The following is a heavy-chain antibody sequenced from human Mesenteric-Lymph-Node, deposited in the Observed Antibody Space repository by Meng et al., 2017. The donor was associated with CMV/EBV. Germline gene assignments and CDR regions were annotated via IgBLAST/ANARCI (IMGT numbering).Heavy chain of an antibody. Sequence: SLKISCVVSGFSFHEYAMHWVRQAPGKGLEWVSGISWRSDNIGYADSVRGRFTISRDNAKNTLYVQMNSLRAEDTAVYYCAKGGSGSYPTYGMDVWGQGTTVTVSS. V-gene: IGHV3-9*01. D-gene: IGHD1-26*01. J-gene: IGHJ6*02. CDR3: AKGGSGSYPTYGMDV. CDR1: GFSFHEYA. CDR2: ISWRSDNI.